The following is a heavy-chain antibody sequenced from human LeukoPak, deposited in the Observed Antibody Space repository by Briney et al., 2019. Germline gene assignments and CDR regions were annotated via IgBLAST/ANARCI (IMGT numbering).Heavy chain of an antibody. CDR1: GFTFDDYG. Sequence: GGSLRLSCAASGFTFDDYGMSWVRQAPGKGLEWVSGINWNGGSTGYADSVKGRFTISRDNAKNSLYLQMNSLRAEDTALYYCARVAAWDSSGYLFDYWGQGTLVTVSS. V-gene: IGHV3-20*04. J-gene: IGHJ4*02. CDR2: INWNGGST. CDR3: ARVAAWDSSGYLFDY. D-gene: IGHD3-22*01.